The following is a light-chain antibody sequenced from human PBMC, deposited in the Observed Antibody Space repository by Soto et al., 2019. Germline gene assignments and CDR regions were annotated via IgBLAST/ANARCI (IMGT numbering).Light chain of an antibody. V-gene: IGKV3-15*01. CDR1: ESVWTN. CDR2: GAS. J-gene: IGKJ4*01. CDR3: QQYNEWPLP. Sequence: EIVMTQSPATLSVSPGERATLSCRASESVWTNVAWYQQKPGQAPRLLIYGASTRATGVAARFSGSGSGTEFTLTISSLQSEDFAVYYCQQYNEWPLPFGGGTKVEIK.